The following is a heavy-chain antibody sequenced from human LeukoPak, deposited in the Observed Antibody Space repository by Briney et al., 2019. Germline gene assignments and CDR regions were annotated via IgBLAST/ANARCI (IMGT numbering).Heavy chain of an antibody. CDR3: AKDEYDYVPNPVYYMDV. J-gene: IGHJ6*03. V-gene: IGHV3-30*02. CDR2: IRYDGSNK. Sequence: PGGSLRLSCAASGFTFSSYDIHWVRQAPGKGLEWVAFIRYDGSNKYYADSVRGRFTISRDNSKKTMYLQMKSLRAEDTAVYYCAKDEYDYVPNPVYYMDVWGKGTTVTISS. CDR1: GFTFSSYD. D-gene: IGHD3-16*01.